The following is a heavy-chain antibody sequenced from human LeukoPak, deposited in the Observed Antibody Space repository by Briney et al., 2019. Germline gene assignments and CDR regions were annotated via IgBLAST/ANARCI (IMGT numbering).Heavy chain of an antibody. CDR2: IYPNGNT. V-gene: IGHV3-66*04. Sequence: GRSLRLSCAASGFTFSSYAMHWVRQAPGKGLEWVSMIYPNGNTFYTDSVKGRFTISRDNSKNTLDLQMNSLRAEDTAVYYCARRGHGYGSPFDYWGQGTLVTVSS. J-gene: IGHJ4*02. CDR1: GFTFSSYA. CDR3: ARRGHGYGSPFDY. D-gene: IGHD5-18*01.